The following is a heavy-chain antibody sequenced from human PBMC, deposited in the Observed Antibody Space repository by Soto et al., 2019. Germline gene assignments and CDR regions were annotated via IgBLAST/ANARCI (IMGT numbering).Heavy chain of an antibody. Sequence: SETLSLTCAVYGGSFSGYYWSWIRQPPGKGLEWIGEINHSGSTNYKPSLKSRVTISVDTSQNQFSLKLSSVTAAGTAVYYCARGRLVRGVISVGHGWFDPWGQGTLVTVSA. J-gene: IGHJ5*02. CDR1: GGSFSGYY. V-gene: IGHV4-34*01. CDR2: INHSGST. D-gene: IGHD3-10*01. CDR3: ARGRLVRGVISVGHGWFDP.